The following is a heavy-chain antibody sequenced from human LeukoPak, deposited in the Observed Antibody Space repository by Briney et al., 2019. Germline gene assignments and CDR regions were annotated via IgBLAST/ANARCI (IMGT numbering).Heavy chain of an antibody. V-gene: IGHV3-30*04. J-gene: IGHJ3*02. CDR2: ISYDGSNK. CDR3: ARGYCSSTSCYGAFDI. Sequence: GRSLRLSCAASGFTFSSYAMHWVRQAPGKGLEWVAVISYDGSNKYYADSVKGRFTISRDNSKNTLYLQMNSLRAEDTAVYYCARGYCSSTSCYGAFDIWGQGTMVTVSS. D-gene: IGHD2-2*01. CDR1: GFTFSSYA.